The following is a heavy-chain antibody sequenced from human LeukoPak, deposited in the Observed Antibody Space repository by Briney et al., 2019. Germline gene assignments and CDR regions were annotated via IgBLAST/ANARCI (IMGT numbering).Heavy chain of an antibody. CDR1: GFTFSSYA. Sequence: NPGGSLRLSCAASGFTFSSYAMTWVRQAPGKGLEWVSDISGNGDITYYADSVKGRFTISRDNSKNTLYLQMNSLRAEDTALYYCAGGTGWLIDSWGQGTLVTVSS. CDR3: AGGTGWLIDS. CDR2: ISGNGDIT. D-gene: IGHD6-19*01. V-gene: IGHV3-23*01. J-gene: IGHJ4*02.